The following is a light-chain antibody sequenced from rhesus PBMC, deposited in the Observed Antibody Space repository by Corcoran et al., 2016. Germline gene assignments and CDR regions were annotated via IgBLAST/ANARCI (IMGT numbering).Light chain of an antibody. CDR3: LQPNSYPLT. CDR1: QGISSY. J-gene: IGKJ4*01. Sequence: DIQMTQSPSSLSASVGDTVTITCRSSQGISSYLNWFQQKPGKAPKLLIYAASSLERGVPSRFSGSGSGTDFTLTISSLQPEDFAVYYCLQPNSYPLTFGGGTKVELK. V-gene: IGKV1-28*03. CDR2: AAS.